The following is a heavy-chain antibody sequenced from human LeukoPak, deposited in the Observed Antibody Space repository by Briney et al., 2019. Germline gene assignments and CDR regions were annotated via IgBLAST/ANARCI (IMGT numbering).Heavy chain of an antibody. CDR1: GYTFTGYY. CDR2: INPNSGGT. CDR3: ARGFVYCGGDCYQSERAFDI. V-gene: IGHV1-2*02. D-gene: IGHD2-21*01. J-gene: IGHJ3*02. Sequence: GASVKVSCKASGYTFTGYYMHWVRQAPGQGLEWMVWINPNSGGTKYAQKFQGRVTMTTDTSISTAYMELSGLRSDDMAVYYCARGFVYCGGDCYQSERAFDIWGQGTMVSVSS.